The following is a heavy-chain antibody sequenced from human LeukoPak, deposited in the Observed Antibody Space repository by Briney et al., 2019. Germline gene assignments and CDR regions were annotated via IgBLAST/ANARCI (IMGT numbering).Heavy chain of an antibody. V-gene: IGHV3-23*01. CDR2: ISGSCRIT. J-gene: IGHJ4*02. CDR1: GFTFSSYA. CDR3: AKYNYYDSSGYN. Sequence: GGSLRLSCAASGFTFSSYAMSWVRQAPGKGVEGFSAISGSCRITSYAHSVKGRFTISSHNSKHTLYLQMNSLRADDTAVYYCAKYNYYDSSGYNWGQGTLVTVSS. D-gene: IGHD3-22*01.